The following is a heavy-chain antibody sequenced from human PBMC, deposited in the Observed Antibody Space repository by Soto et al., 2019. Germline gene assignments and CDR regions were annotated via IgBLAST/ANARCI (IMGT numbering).Heavy chain of an antibody. CDR3: ARQIYDSDTGPNFQYYFDS. V-gene: IGHV5-10-1*01. CDR2: IDPSDSQT. Sequence: GESLKISCKGSGYSFAGYWITWVRQKPGKGLEWMGRIDPSDSQTYYSPSFRGHVTISVTKTITTVFLQWSSLRASDTAMYYCARQIYDSDTGPNFQYYFDSWGQGTPVTVS. J-gene: IGHJ4*02. CDR1: GYSFAGYW. D-gene: IGHD3-22*01.